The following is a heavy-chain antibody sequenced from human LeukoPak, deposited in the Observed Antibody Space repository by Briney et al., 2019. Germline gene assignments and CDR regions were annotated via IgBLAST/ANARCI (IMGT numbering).Heavy chain of an antibody. D-gene: IGHD1-14*01. CDR1: GITFISAW. CDR2: IKSKTDGGTT. Sequence: GGSLRLSCAASGITFISAWMNWVRQAPGKGLEWVGRIKSKTDGGTTDYAAPVKGRFTISRDDSKNTLYLQMNSLKTEDTAVYYCTPHPPEDLNYWGQGTLVTVSS. V-gene: IGHV3-15*01. J-gene: IGHJ4*02. CDR3: TPHPPEDLNY.